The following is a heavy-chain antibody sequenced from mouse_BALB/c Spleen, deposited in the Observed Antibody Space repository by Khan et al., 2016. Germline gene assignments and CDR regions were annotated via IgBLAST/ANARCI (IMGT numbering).Heavy chain of an antibody. CDR3: ARSGSLSYYTLDY. Sequence: QVQLQQSGPELVKPGASVNMSCKASGYTFTDYVIGWVKQRTGQGLEWIGEIYPGSNNIYYNEKFKDKATLTSDKSSSTAYMQLSSLTSEDSAVYFCARSGSLSYYTLDYLGSRSLSHRLL. D-gene: IGHD3-1*01. CDR2: IYPGSNNI. V-gene: IGHV1-81*01. CDR1: GYTFTDYV. J-gene: IGHJ4*01.